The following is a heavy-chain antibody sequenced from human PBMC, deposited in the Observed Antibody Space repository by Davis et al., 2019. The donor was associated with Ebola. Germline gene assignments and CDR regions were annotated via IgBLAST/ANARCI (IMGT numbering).Heavy chain of an antibody. CDR3: ARTYSSAWFLPVDS. CDR2: ISDRGDKT. CDR1: GFTFSSYA. V-gene: IGHV3-23*01. D-gene: IGHD6-19*01. Sequence: GESLKISCAASGFTFSSYAMSWVRQAPGKGLEWVSAISDRGDKTYYADSVKGRLTISRDNSKNTLYLQMNSLRAEDTAVHYCARTYSSAWFLPVDSWGQGTLVTVSS. J-gene: IGHJ5*01.